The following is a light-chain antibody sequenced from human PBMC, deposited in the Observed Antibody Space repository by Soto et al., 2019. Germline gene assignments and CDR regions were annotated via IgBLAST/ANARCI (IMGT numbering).Light chain of an antibody. J-gene: IGLJ3*02. CDR2: ANT. Sequence: QSVLTQSPPVSGAPGQRVTISCTGSSSNIGAGYDVHWYQQFPGTAPKLLNYANTNRPSGVPDRFSGSKSGTSASLAITGLQPEDEADYYCQSYDSSLKNSVFGGGTKLTVL. V-gene: IGLV1-40*01. CDR3: QSYDSSLKNSV. CDR1: SSNIGAGYD.